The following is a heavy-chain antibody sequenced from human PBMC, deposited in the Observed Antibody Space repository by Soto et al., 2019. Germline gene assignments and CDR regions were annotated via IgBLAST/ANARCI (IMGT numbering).Heavy chain of an antibody. D-gene: IGHD1-1*01. CDR2: IYYNGKT. J-gene: IGHJ4*02. Sequence: QVQLQESGPGLVRPSQTLSLNCTVSADSISRGAAGSYWTWIRQVPGKGLEWVGYIYYNGKTYYKPSLRCRPTISREPSDNQSSLKLTSVTAADTAICVCASGHDAKKVRYWGQGTLVTVSS. CDR3: ASGHDAKKVRY. V-gene: IGHV4-31*03. CDR1: ADSISRGAAGSY.